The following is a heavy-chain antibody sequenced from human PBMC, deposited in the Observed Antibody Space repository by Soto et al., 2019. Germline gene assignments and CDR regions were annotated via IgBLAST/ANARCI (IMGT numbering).Heavy chain of an antibody. V-gene: IGHV1-69*06. CDR1: GGTFGNYA. J-gene: IGHJ6*02. CDR2: IMPVFGTV. CDR3: ARVSVPGIDGEDV. Sequence: SVKVSCKASGGTFGNYAVSWVRQAPGQGLEWMGKIMPVFGTVNYAQKFQGRVTITVDKFTNTAYMELSSLRSGDTAVYYCARVSVPGIDGEDVWGQGTTVTV. D-gene: IGHD2-2*01.